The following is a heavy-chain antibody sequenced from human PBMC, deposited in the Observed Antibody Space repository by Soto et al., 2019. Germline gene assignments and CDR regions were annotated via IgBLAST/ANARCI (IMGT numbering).Heavy chain of an antibody. CDR1: GGSISSSSYY. Sequence: PSETLSLTCTVSGGSISSSSYYWGWIRQPPGKGLEWIGSIYYSGSTYYNPSLKSRVTISVDTSKNQFSLKLSSVTAADTAVYYCAREGGLAAAGNWVIDYWGQGTLVTVSS. J-gene: IGHJ4*02. CDR3: AREGGLAAAGNWVIDY. CDR2: IYYSGST. V-gene: IGHV4-39*02. D-gene: IGHD6-13*01.